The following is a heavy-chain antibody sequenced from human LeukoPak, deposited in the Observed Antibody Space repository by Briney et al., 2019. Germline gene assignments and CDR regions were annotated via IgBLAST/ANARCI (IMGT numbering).Heavy chain of an antibody. CDR3: AGGQGFLIDY. D-gene: IGHD3-3*01. V-gene: IGHV3-7*01. Sequence: PGGSLRLSCAASGFTFSNNWMNWVRQAPGKGLEWVANIKQDGSAKYYVDSVKGRLTISRDNAKSLLYLQMNSLRAEDAAVYYCAGGQGFLIDYWGQGTLVTVSS. CDR2: IKQDGSAK. CDR1: GFTFSNNW. J-gene: IGHJ4*02.